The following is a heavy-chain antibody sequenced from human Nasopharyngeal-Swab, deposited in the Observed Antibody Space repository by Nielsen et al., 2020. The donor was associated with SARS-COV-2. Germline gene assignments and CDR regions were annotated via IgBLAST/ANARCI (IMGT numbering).Heavy chain of an antibody. CDR3: AGGGGWLVTH. V-gene: IGHV3-7*04. J-gene: IGHJ4*02. Sequence: GESLKISCAASGFTFSSYWMNWFRQAPGKGLEWVANVKQDGSEKNYVDSVKGRFTISRDNAKKSLYLQMNSLRAEDTAVYYCAGGGGWLVTHWGQGTLVTASS. D-gene: IGHD6-19*01. CDR2: VKQDGSEK. CDR1: GFTFSSYW.